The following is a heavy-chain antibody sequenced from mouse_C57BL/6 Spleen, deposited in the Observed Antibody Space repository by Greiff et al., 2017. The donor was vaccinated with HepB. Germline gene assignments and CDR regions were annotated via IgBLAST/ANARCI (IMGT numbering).Heavy chain of an antibody. Sequence: EVHLVESEGGLVQPGSSMKLSCSAPGFTFSDYYMAWVRQVPEKGLEWVANINYDGSSTYYLDSLKSRFIISRDNAKNILYLQMSSLKSEDTATYYCARCDYDRGYAMDYWGQGTTVTVSS. J-gene: IGHJ4*01. CDR1: GFTFSDYY. CDR3: ARCDYDRGYAMDY. D-gene: IGHD2-4*01. CDR2: INYDGSST. V-gene: IGHV5-16*01.